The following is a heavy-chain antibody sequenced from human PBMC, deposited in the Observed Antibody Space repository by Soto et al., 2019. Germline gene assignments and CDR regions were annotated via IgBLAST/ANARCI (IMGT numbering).Heavy chain of an antibody. D-gene: IGHD2-8*01. Sequence: EVRLVESGGGLIQPGGSLRLSCAASGFTVSNNYMNWVRQAPGKGLESVSGLYSDGTTHYADSVNGRFTISRDNPKNPLHLQMNSLRLEETALYYCATAFCTDGSSCGFDYWGQGALVTVSS. J-gene: IGHJ4*02. CDR3: ATAFCTDGSSCGFDY. V-gene: IGHV3-53*01. CDR1: GFTVSNNY. CDR2: LYSDGTT.